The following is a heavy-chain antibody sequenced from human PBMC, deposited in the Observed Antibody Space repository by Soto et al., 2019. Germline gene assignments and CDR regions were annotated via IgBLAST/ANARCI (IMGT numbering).Heavy chain of an antibody. Sequence: RGESLKISCKGSGYSFTSYWISWVRQMPGKGLEWMGRIDPSDSYTNYSPSFQGHVTISADKSISTAYLQWSSLKASDTAMYYCARFPTRAYYYYGMDVWGQGTTVTVSS. D-gene: IGHD1-1*01. CDR1: GYSFTSYW. V-gene: IGHV5-10-1*01. CDR2: IDPSDSYT. CDR3: ARFPTRAYYYYGMDV. J-gene: IGHJ6*02.